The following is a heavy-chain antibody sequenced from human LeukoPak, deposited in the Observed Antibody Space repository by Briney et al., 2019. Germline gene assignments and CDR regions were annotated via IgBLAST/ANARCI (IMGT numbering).Heavy chain of an antibody. CDR3: ARALDDSD. Sequence: GALRLSCAASGFTVSSNYMSWVRQAPGKGLEWVSVIYSGGSTYYADSVKGRFTISRDNAKNSLYLQMNSLRAEDTAVYYCARALDDSDWGQGTLVTVSS. CDR2: IYSGGST. D-gene: IGHD1-1*01. V-gene: IGHV3-53*01. J-gene: IGHJ4*02. CDR1: GFTVSSNY.